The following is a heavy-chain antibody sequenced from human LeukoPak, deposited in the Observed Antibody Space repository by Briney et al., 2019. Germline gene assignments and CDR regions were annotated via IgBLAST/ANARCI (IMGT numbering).Heavy chain of an antibody. J-gene: IGHJ6*02. V-gene: IGHV1-8*01. CDR1: GYTFTSYD. Sequence: GASEKVSCKASGYTFTSYDINWVRQATGQGLEWMGWMNPNSGNTGYAQKFQGRVTMTRNTSISTAYMELSSLRSEDTAVYYCARYSSSWEYYYYYGMDVWGQGTTVTVSS. CDR3: ARYSSSWEYYYYYGMDV. CDR2: MNPNSGNT. D-gene: IGHD6-13*01.